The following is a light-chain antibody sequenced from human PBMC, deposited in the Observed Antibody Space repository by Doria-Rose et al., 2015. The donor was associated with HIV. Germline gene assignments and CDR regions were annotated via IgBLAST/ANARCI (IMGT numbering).Light chain of an antibody. J-gene: IGLJ2*01. V-gene: IGLV2-14*03. CDR2: DVS. CDR3: SSYTSDNTPHVV. CDR1: SSDIGGYNY. Sequence: QSVLTQPASVSGSPGQSITISCTGTSSDIGGYNYVSWYQQHPGKAPKLMIYDVSNRPSGVSNRFSGSKSSDTASLTISGLQAEDEADYYCSSYTSDNTPHVVFGGGTKLTVL.